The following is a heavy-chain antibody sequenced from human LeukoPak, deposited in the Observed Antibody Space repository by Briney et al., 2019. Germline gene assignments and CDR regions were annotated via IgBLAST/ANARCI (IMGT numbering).Heavy chain of an antibody. Sequence: PSETLSLTCAVYGGSFSGYYWSWVRQPPGKGLEWIGEINHSGSTNYNPSLKSRVTISVDTSKNQFSLKLSSVTAADTAVYYCASQGHSGYERSGAFDIWGQGTMVTVSS. J-gene: IGHJ3*02. V-gene: IGHV4-34*01. CDR2: INHSGST. D-gene: IGHD5-12*01. CDR1: GGSFSGYY. CDR3: ASQGHSGYERSGAFDI.